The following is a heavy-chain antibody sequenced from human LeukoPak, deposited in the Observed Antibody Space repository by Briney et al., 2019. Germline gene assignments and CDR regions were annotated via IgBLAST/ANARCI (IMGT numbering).Heavy chain of an antibody. CDR1: ESIVSSNY. J-gene: IGHJ4*02. V-gene: IGHV3-53*01. CDR3: GRDDAPVYNYGIQY. Sequence: GGSLRLSCAGSESIVSSNYMAWVRQAPGEGLEWVSVIYGGGKTYYAHSVKGRFTISRDNPKNTLYLEMSNLRAEDTAVYFCGRDDAPVYNYGIQYWGQGTLVTVSS. CDR2: IYGGGKT. D-gene: IGHD5/OR15-5a*01.